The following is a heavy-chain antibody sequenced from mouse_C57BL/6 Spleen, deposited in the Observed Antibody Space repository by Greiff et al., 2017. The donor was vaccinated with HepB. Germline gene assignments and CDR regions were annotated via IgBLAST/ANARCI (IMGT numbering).Heavy chain of an antibody. V-gene: IGHV1-18*01. Sequence: VQLKQSGPELVKPGASVKIPCKASGYTFTDYNMDWVKQSHGKSLEWIGDINPNNGGTIYNQKFKGKATLTVDKSSSTAYMELRSLTSEDTAVYYCARSGLTGRYFDYWGQGTTLTVSS. CDR1: GYTFTDYN. CDR2: INPNNGGT. CDR3: ARSGLTGRYFDY. J-gene: IGHJ2*01. D-gene: IGHD4-1*01.